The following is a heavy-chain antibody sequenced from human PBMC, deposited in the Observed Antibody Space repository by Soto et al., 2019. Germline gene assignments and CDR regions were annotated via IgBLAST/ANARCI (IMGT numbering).Heavy chain of an antibody. CDR1: GFTFSSYS. CDR3: ARYYLTTSTPYYYYGMDV. CDR2: ISSSSSTI. D-gene: IGHD4-4*01. J-gene: IGHJ6*02. V-gene: IGHV3-48*02. Sequence: GGSLRLSCAASGFTFSSYSMNWVRQAPGKGLEWVSYISSSSSTIYYADSVKGRFTISRDNAKNSLYLQMSSLRDEDTAVYYCARYYLTTSTPYYYYGMDVWGQGTTVTVS.